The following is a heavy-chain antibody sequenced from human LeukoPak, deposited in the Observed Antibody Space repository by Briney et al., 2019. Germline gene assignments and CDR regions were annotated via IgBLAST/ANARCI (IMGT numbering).Heavy chain of an antibody. V-gene: IGHV3-23*01. Sequence: GGSLRLSCAASGFTFSSYAMSWVRQAPGKGLEWVSAISGSGGSTYYADSVKGRFTISRDNSRNTLYLQMNSLRAEDTAVYYCAKVISGGYSGYDLYYFDYWGQGTLVTVSS. CDR1: GFTFSSYA. D-gene: IGHD5-12*01. CDR2: ISGSGGST. CDR3: AKVISGGYSGYDLYYFDY. J-gene: IGHJ4*02.